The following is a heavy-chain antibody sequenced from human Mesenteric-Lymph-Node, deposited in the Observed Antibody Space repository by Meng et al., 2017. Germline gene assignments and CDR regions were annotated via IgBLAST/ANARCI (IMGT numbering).Heavy chain of an antibody. V-gene: IGHV3-30*18. CDR2: ISYDGSNK. J-gene: IGHJ4*02. CDR1: GFIFGSFG. CDR3: AKESSLAAELDY. Sequence: QVQLVESGGGVVQPGRSLRLSCAASGFIFGSFGMHWVRQAPGKGLEWVAVISYDGSNKYYADSVKGRFTISRDNSKNTLYLQMNSLRAEDTAVYYCAKESSLAAELDYWGQGTLVTVSS. D-gene: IGHD6-13*01.